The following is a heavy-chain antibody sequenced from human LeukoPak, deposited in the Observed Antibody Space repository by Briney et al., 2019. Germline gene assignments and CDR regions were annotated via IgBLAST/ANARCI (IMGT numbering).Heavy chain of an antibody. V-gene: IGHV3-43*02. J-gene: IGHJ1*01. CDR3: AKDNQRGGFQH. CDR2: ISGDGATT. CDR1: GYSFDDNA. D-gene: IGHD3-16*01. Sequence: PGGSLRLSRAASGYSFDDNAVYWVRHAPGKGLEWVSLISGDGATTYYADSVKGRFNISRDNSKSSLYLQMNSLRSEDSALYYCAKDNQRGGFQHWGQGTLVTVSS.